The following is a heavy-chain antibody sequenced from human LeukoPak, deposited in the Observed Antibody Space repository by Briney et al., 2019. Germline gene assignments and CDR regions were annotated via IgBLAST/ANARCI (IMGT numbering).Heavy chain of an antibody. CDR2: ISGSGGST. J-gene: IGHJ4*02. D-gene: IGHD3-22*01. Sequence: GGSLRLSCAASGFTFSSYAMSWVRQAPGKGLEWVSAISGSGGSTYYADSVKGRFTISRDNSKNTLYLQMNSLRAEDTAVYYCARGIVVNGRFDYWGQGTLVTVSS. V-gene: IGHV3-23*01. CDR3: ARGIVVNGRFDY. CDR1: GFTFSSYA.